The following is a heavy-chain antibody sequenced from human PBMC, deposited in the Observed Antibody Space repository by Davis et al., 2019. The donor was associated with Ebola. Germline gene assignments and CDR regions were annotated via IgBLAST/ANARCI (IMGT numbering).Heavy chain of an antibody. CDR1: GYTFTSYG. V-gene: IGHV1-18*01. CDR3: AREWFRESLFDY. J-gene: IGHJ4*02. D-gene: IGHD3-10*01. Sequence: ASVKVSCKASGYTFTSYGISWVRQAPGQGLEWMGWISSYNGNTNYAQKLQGRVTMTTDTSTSTVYMELRSLRSDDPAVYYCAREWFRESLFDYWGQGTLVTVSS. CDR2: ISSYNGNT.